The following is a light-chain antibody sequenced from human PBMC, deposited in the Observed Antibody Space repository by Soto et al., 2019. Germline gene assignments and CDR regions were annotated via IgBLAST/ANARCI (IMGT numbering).Light chain of an antibody. J-gene: IGKJ4*01. Sequence: DIQMTQSASTLSASVGDRVTITCRASQSISSWLAWYQQKPGKAPKLLIYDASSLESGVPSRFSGSGSGTEFTLTISSLQPHDFATYYCQQYSGAVTFGGGTKVDIK. CDR3: QQYSGAVT. V-gene: IGKV1-5*01. CDR2: DAS. CDR1: QSISSW.